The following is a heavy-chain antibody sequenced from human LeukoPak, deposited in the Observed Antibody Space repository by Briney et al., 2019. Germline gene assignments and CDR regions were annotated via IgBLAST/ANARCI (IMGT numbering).Heavy chain of an antibody. CDR1: GFTFSSYW. CDR3: ARDLTVDIVATTQGY. Sequence: GGSLRLSCAAPGFTFSSYWMSWVRQAPGKGLEWVANIKQDGSEKYYVDSVKGRFTISRDNAKNSLYLQMNSLRAEDTAVYYCARDLTVDIVATTQGYWGQGTLVTVSS. J-gene: IGHJ4*02. D-gene: IGHD5-12*01. V-gene: IGHV3-7*03. CDR2: IKQDGSEK.